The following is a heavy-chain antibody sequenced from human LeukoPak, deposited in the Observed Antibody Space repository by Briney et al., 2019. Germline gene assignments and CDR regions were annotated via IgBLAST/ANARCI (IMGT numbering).Heavy chain of an antibody. Sequence: SETLSLTCTVSGGSISIYYWSWIRQPPGKGLEWIGYVYNSGSTDYNPSLKSRVTISADTSKNQFSLKLSSVIAADTAVYYCVRDRELNYWGQGILVTVSS. CDR3: VRDRELNY. CDR1: GGSISIYY. D-gene: IGHD5-24*01. CDR2: VYNSGST. V-gene: IGHV4-59*01. J-gene: IGHJ4*02.